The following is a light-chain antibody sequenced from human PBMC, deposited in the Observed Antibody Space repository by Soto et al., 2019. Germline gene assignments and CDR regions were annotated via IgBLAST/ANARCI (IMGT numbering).Light chain of an antibody. Sequence: QSVLTQPPSASGTPGQRVTISCSGSSSNIGSNSVYWYQQFPGRAPKLLIYGNNQRPSGVPDRFSGSKSGTSGSLAISGLRSEDEADYYCLAWDDSLSEGVFGGGTKLTVL. CDR1: SSNIGSNS. J-gene: IGLJ2*01. CDR3: LAWDDSLSEGV. V-gene: IGLV1-47*02. CDR2: GNN.